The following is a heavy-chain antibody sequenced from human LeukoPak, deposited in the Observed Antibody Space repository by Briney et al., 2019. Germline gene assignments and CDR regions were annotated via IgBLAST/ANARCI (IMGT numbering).Heavy chain of an antibody. D-gene: IGHD3-22*01. J-gene: IGHJ4*02. Sequence: GGSLRLSCAASGFNFNTYAMSWVRQAPGKGLEWVSSISGSGGRTYYADSVKGRFTISRDNSKNTLYLQMNSLRAEDTALYYCARESNSGYYLSYWGQGTQVAVSS. CDR3: ARESNSGYYLSY. V-gene: IGHV3-23*01. CDR1: GFNFNTYA. CDR2: ISGSGGRT.